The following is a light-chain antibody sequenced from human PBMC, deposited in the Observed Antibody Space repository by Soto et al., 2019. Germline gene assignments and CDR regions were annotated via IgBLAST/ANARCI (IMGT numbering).Light chain of an antibody. J-gene: IGKJ5*01. V-gene: IGKV3-20*01. CDR3: QQYGRSLPIT. CDR2: GAS. CDR1: QSVSSSY. Sequence: EIVLTQSPGTLSLSPGARATLSCRASQSVSSSYLAWYQQKPGQAPRLLIFGASSRATGIPSRFSGSGSGTYFTLTISRVEPEDFAVYYCQQYGRSLPITFGQGTRLEIK.